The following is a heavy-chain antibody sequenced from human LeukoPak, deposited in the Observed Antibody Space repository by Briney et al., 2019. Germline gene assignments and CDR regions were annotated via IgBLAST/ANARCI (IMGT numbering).Heavy chain of an antibody. D-gene: IGHD1-1*01. V-gene: IGHV4-59*01. CDR2: IYGSGST. CDR3: AREGTSGTHLNWFDP. CDR1: GGSISSYY. Sequence: SGTLSLTCTVSGGSISSYYWSWIRQPPGKGLEWIGHIYGSGSTNYNPSLKSRVTLSVDTSKNQFSLKLSSVTAADTAVYYCAREGTSGTHLNWFDPWGQGTLVTVSS. J-gene: IGHJ5*02.